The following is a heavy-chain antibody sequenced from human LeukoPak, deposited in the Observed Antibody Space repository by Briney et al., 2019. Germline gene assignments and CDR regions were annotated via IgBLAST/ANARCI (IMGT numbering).Heavy chain of an antibody. CDR3: ARAGLNGDYVSDS. CDR2: INPNSGSA. J-gene: IGHJ4*02. V-gene: IGHV1-2*06. Sequence: GTSVKVSCKASGYTFTAYYVQWVRQAPGQGLEWMGRINPNSGSANYAQKFQDRVTVTRDTSISTVYMELKWLISDDTAVYYCARAGLNGDYVSDSWDQGTLVTVSS. D-gene: IGHD4-17*01. CDR1: GYTFTAYY.